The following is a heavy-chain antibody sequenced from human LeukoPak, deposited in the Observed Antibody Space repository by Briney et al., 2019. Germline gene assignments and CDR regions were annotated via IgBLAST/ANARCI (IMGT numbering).Heavy chain of an antibody. D-gene: IGHD6-19*01. J-gene: IGHJ4*02. Sequence: GGSLRRSCAASGFTFSSYWMSWVRKAPGKGLEWVANIKQDGREKYYVDSVKGRFTISRDNAKNSLYLQMNSLRAEDTAVYYCAREDGSGWAFDYWGQGTLVTVSS. V-gene: IGHV3-7*01. CDR3: AREDGSGWAFDY. CDR2: IKQDGREK. CDR1: GFTFSSYW.